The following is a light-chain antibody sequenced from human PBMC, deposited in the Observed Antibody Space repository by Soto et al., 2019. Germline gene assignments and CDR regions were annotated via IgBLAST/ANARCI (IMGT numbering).Light chain of an antibody. V-gene: IGKV1-39*01. Sequence: DIPMTQSPSTLSASVGDRVTITCRASQILNNRLSWYQQKPGKAPNLLISGAFNLQSGVPSRFGGGGSGTDFTLTISSLQPEDFATYYCQQSYITLYSFGQGSRLEIK. J-gene: IGKJ2*01. CDR3: QQSYITLYS. CDR1: QILNNR. CDR2: GAF.